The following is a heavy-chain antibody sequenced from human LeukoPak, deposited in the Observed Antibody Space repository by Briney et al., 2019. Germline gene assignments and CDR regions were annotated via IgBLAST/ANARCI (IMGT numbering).Heavy chain of an antibody. D-gene: IGHD1-1*01. CDR3: ARGATGTTGGSFDY. Sequence: ASVKVSCKASGGTFSSYAISWVRQAPGQGLEWMGGIIPIFGTANYAQKFQGRVTITADESTSTAYMELSSLRSEDTAVYYCARGATGTTGGSFDYWGQGTLVTVSS. J-gene: IGHJ4*02. CDR2: IIPIFGTA. V-gene: IGHV1-69*13. CDR1: GGTFSSYA.